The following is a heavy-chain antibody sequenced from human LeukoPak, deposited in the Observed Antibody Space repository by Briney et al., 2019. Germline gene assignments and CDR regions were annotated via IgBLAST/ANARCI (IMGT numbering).Heavy chain of an antibody. CDR2: ISSSGSTI. Sequence: GGSLRLSCAASGFTFSDYYMRWISQAPGKGLEWISYISSSGSTIYYADSVKGRFTISRDNAKNSLYLQMNSLRAEDTVVYYCARAPSGYDGEWYFDYWGQGTLVTVSS. D-gene: IGHD5-12*01. CDR3: ARAPSGYDGEWYFDY. CDR1: GFTFSDYY. V-gene: IGHV3-11*01. J-gene: IGHJ4*02.